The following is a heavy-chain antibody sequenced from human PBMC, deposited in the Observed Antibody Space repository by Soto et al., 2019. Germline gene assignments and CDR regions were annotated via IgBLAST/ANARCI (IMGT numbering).Heavy chain of an antibody. CDR1: GYTFTSYD. Sequence: QVQLVQSGAEVKKPGASVKVSCKASGYTFTSYDINWVRQATGQGLEWMGWMNPNSGNTGYAQKFQGRVTMTRNTSISTGYMELSSLRSEYTAVYYCTRRPVAARRRWWFDPWGQGSLVTVSS. D-gene: IGHD6-6*01. V-gene: IGHV1-8*01. CDR3: TRRPVAARRRWWFDP. J-gene: IGHJ5*02. CDR2: MNPNSGNT.